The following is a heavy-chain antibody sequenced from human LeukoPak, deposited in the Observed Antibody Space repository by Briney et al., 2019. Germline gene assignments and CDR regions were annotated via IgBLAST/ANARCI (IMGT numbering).Heavy chain of an antibody. Sequence: PSETLSLTCAVYGGSFSGYYWSWIRQPPGKGLEWIGEINHSGSTNYNPSLKSRVTISVDTSKNQFSLKLRPVTAADTAVYYCARGPREPAAIRASNLYYYYYMDVWGKGTTVTVSS. J-gene: IGHJ6*03. V-gene: IGHV4-34*01. CDR2: INHSGST. D-gene: IGHD2-2*02. CDR3: ARGPREPAAIRASNLYYYYYMDV. CDR1: GGSFSGYY.